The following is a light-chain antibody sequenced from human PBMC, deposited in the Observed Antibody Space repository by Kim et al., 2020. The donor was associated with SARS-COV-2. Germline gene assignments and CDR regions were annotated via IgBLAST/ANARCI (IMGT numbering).Light chain of an antibody. Sequence: PAPLSCSSIQTLVYSDGNFYLILFHQRPGQSPLRLIYKFSNRDSGVPSRFSGSGSGTCFTLQISRVEAEDVGVYYCMQGTHWPFTFGPGTKVDIK. CDR3: MQGTHWPFT. V-gene: IGKV2-30*01. CDR1: QTLVYSDGNFY. J-gene: IGKJ3*01. CDR2: KFS.